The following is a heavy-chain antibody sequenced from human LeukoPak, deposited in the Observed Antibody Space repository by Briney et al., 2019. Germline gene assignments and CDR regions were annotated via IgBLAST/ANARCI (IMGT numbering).Heavy chain of an antibody. CDR1: GYTFTSYY. D-gene: IGHD2-15*01. Sequence: GASVKVSCKASGYTFTSYYMHWVRQAPGQGLEWMGIINPSGGSTSYAQKFQGRVTMTRDTSTSTVYMELSSLRSEDTAVYYCAREGGCSGGSCYSGSNWFDPWGQGTLVTVSS. V-gene: IGHV1-46*01. CDR3: AREGGCSGGSCYSGSNWFDP. J-gene: IGHJ5*02. CDR2: INPSGGST.